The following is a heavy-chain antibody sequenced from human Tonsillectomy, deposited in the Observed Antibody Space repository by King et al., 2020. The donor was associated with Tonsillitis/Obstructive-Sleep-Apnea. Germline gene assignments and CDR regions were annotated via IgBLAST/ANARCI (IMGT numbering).Heavy chain of an antibody. J-gene: IGHJ6*03. Sequence: VQLVESGGGLIQPGGSLRLSCAASGFTVSNNYMSWVRQAPGKGLEWVSFIDSGGSTYFADSVKGRFTISRDNSKNTVYLPMNSLRAEDPAVYYCASGYCSGGSCPHYYYMDVWGKGTTVTVS. CDR2: IDSGGST. CDR1: GFTVSNNY. D-gene: IGHD2-15*01. V-gene: IGHV3-53*01. CDR3: ASGYCSGGSCPHYYYMDV.